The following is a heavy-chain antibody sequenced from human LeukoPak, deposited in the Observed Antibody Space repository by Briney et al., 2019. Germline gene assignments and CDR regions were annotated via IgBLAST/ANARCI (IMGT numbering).Heavy chain of an antibody. Sequence: GGSLRLSCAASGFTFSSYSMNWVRQAPGKGLEWVSSISSSSYIYYADSVKGRFTISRDNAKNSLYLQMNSLRAEDTAVYYCATHVVYYDSSHEDYFDYWGQGTLVTVSS. J-gene: IGHJ4*02. CDR3: ATHVVYYDSSHEDYFDY. V-gene: IGHV3-21*01. CDR1: GFTFSSYS. D-gene: IGHD3-22*01. CDR2: ISSSSYI.